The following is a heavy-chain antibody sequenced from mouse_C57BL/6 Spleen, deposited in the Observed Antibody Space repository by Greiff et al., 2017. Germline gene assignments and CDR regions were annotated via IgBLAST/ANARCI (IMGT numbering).Heavy chain of an antibody. CDR2: INPSNGGT. J-gene: IGHJ2*01. D-gene: IGHD2-1*01. Sequence: QVQLQQPGTELVKPGASVKLSCKASGYTFTSYWMHWVKQRPGQGLEWIGNINPSNGGTNYNEKFQSKATLTVDKSSSTAYMQLSSLTSEDCAVYYCARSPYGNFFDYWGQGTTLTVSS. CDR3: ARSPYGNFFDY. V-gene: IGHV1-53*01. CDR1: GYTFTSYW.